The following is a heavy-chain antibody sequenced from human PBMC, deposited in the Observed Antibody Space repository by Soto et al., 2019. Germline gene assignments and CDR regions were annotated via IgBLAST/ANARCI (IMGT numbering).Heavy chain of an antibody. D-gene: IGHD5-18*01. CDR2: IYYSGST. V-gene: IGHV4-61*01. CDR1: GDSVTSGNYY. CDR3: EMIPVDTYIISWFDP. Sequence: PSETLALTCTVSGDSVTSGNYYWSWIRQPPGKGLEWIGHIYYSGSTNYSPSLKSRVTISLDTPHNQFSLKVTSVTAAEPAVYYREMIPVDTYIISWFDPWSQGTLVTVS. J-gene: IGHJ5*01.